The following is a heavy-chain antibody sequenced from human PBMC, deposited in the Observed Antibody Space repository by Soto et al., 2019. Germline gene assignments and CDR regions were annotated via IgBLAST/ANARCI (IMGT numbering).Heavy chain of an antibody. Sequence: GEDLKISCKGSGYSFTTNWIGWVRQMPGKGLEWMGVIYPGDSDTRYSPSFQGQVAISADKSINTAYLQWSSLKASDTAMYYCARHSGVAEDGTDWGQGTLVTVSS. CDR3: ARHSGVAEDGTD. V-gene: IGHV5-51*01. D-gene: IGHD6-13*01. J-gene: IGHJ1*01. CDR2: IYPGDSDT. CDR1: GYSFTTNW.